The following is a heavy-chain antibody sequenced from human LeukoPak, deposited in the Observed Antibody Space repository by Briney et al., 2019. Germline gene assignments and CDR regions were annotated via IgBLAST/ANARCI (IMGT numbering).Heavy chain of an antibody. J-gene: IGHJ4*02. CDR1: GFTFSSYD. Sequence: GGSLRLSCAASGFTFSSYDMHWVRQAPGKGLEWVAVMYYDGVSKYYADSVKGRFTISRDNSHNTLYLQMNSLRAEDTAVYYCARDGCGGDCYLADYWGQGSLLTVSS. CDR3: ARDGCGGDCYLADY. CDR2: MYYDGVSK. D-gene: IGHD2-21*02. V-gene: IGHV3-33*01.